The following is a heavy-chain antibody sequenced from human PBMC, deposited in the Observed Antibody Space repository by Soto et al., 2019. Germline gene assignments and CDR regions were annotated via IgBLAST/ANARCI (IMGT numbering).Heavy chain of an antibody. Sequence: LRLSCAASGFTFSSYSMNWVRQAPGKGLEWVSYISSSSSTIYYADSVKGRFTISRDNAKNSLYLQMNSLRAEDTAVYYCAGVLRYFDWLFYHDAFDIWGQGTMVTVSS. V-gene: IGHV3-48*01. D-gene: IGHD3-9*01. CDR2: ISSSSSTI. CDR3: AGVLRYFDWLFYHDAFDI. CDR1: GFTFSSYS. J-gene: IGHJ3*02.